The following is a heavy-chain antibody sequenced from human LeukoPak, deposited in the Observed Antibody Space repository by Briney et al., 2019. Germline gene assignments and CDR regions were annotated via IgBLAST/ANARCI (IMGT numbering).Heavy chain of an antibody. Sequence: SVKVSCKASGGTFSSYAISWVRQAPGQGLEWMGRFIPIFGTANYAQKFQGRVTITTDESTSTAYMELSSLRSEDTAVYYCARGYCSSTSCLSPFDYWGQGTLVTVSS. J-gene: IGHJ4*02. CDR3: ARGYCSSTSCLSPFDY. D-gene: IGHD2-2*01. CDR1: GGTFSSYA. V-gene: IGHV1-69*05. CDR2: FIPIFGTA.